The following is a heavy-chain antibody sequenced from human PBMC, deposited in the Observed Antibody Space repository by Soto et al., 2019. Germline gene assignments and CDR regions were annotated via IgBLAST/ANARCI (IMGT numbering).Heavy chain of an antibody. J-gene: IGHJ6*02. CDR3: ARHKADYYYGMDV. D-gene: IGHD2-15*01. CDR1: GGSISSSSYY. V-gene: IGHV4-39*01. Sequence: SETLSLTCTVSGGSISSSSYYWGWIRQPPGKGLEWIGSIYYSGSTYYNPSLKSRVTISVDTSKNQFSLKLSSVTAADTAVYYCARHKADYYYGMDVWGQGTTVT. CDR2: IYYSGST.